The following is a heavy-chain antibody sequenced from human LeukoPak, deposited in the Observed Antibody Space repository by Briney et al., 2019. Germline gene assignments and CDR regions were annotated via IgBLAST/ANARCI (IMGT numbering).Heavy chain of an antibody. CDR1: GYTFTSYH. V-gene: IGHV1-46*01. Sequence: ASVKVSCKASGYTFTSYHIHWVRQAPGQGLEWKGVIDPGYTATTYAQKFQGRLTMTTDTSTSAVYMELSSLRSEDTAVYYCARDGGNWGDTDYWGRGTLVTVSS. CDR2: IDPGYTAT. D-gene: IGHD7-27*01. CDR3: ARDGGNWGDTDY. J-gene: IGHJ4*02.